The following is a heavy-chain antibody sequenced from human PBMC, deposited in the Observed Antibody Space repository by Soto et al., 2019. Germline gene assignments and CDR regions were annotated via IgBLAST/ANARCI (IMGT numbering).Heavy chain of an antibody. D-gene: IGHD3-22*01. Sequence: PSETLSLTCTVSGGSVSSGSYYWSWIRQPPGKGLEWIGYIYYSGSTNYNPSLKSRVTISLDTSKNQFSLKLSSVTAADTAVYYCARARYYDSGGYYFDYWGQGTLVTVSS. J-gene: IGHJ4*02. CDR2: IYYSGST. CDR1: GGSVSSGSYY. V-gene: IGHV4-61*01. CDR3: ARARYYDSGGYYFDY.